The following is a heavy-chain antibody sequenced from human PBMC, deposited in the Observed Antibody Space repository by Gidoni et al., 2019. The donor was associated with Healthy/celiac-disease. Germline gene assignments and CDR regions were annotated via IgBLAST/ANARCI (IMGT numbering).Heavy chain of an antibody. J-gene: IGHJ5*02. CDR3: VKGTYYDFWSGKGGNWFDP. Sequence: EGQLVEAGGGLVQPGGALRLYWSASGFTFSSYAMHWVRQAPGKGLEYVSAISSNGCSTYYADSVKGRFTISRDNSKNTLYLQMSSLRAEDTAVYYCVKGTYYDFWSGKGGNWFDPWGQGTLVTVSS. V-gene: IGHV3-64D*06. D-gene: IGHD3-3*01. CDR1: GFTFSSYA. CDR2: ISSNGCST.